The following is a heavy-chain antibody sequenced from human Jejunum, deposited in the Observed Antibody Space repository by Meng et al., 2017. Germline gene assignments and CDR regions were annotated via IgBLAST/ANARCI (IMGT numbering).Heavy chain of an antibody. J-gene: IGHJ3*02. CDR3: STIADNAFDN. CDR1: GFTFSDYW. Sequence: GESLKISCAASGFTFSDYWMTWLRQAPGKGLEWVANMNQDGSKKYYVDSVKGRFTISRDNAKNPLYLQLNSLRAEDTAVYYCSTIADNAFDNWGQGAMVTVSS. CDR2: MNQDGSKK. D-gene: IGHD2-15*01. V-gene: IGHV3-7*01.